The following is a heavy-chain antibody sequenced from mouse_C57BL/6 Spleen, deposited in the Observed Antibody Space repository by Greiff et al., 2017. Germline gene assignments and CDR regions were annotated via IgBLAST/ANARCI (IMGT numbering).Heavy chain of an antibody. D-gene: IGHD2-3*01. CDR1: GFTFSDYG. CDR2: ISSGSSTT. CDR3: ASSYDGYYVYFDD. Sequence: EVQRVESGGGLVKPGGSLKLSCAASGFTFSDYGMHWVRQAPEKGLEWVAYISSGSSTTYYADTVKGRFTISRDNAKNTMFLQMTSLRSEDAAMYYCASSYDGYYVYFDDWGQGTTLTVAS. V-gene: IGHV5-17*01. J-gene: IGHJ2*01.